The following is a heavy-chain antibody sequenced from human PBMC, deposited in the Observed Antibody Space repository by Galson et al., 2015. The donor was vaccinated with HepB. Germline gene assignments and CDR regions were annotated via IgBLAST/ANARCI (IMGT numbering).Heavy chain of an antibody. CDR3: AREWDDDYVWGSSSPLDAFDL. CDR2: INTYNGNT. D-gene: IGHD3-16*01. J-gene: IGHJ3*01. CDR1: GYIFTSYG. V-gene: IGHV1-18*01. Sequence: SVKVSCKASGYIFTSYGITWARQAPGQGLEWMGWINTYNGNTNYAQNFHARVTMTTDTSTSTAYMELRSLRSDDPAVYFCAREWDDDYVWGSSSPLDAFDLWGQGTVVTVSS.